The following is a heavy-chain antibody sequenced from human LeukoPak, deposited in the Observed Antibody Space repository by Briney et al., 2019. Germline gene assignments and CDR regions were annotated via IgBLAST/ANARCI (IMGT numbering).Heavy chain of an antibody. CDR2: IRYDGSNK. CDR3: AKGGVPVEMATIEM. D-gene: IGHD5-24*01. J-gene: IGHJ4*02. Sequence: PGGSLRLSCAASGFTFSRYGMHWVRQAPGKGVEGGAFIRYDGSNKYYAAPVKRRFTISRDNSKTTLYLQMNSLRAEDTAVYYCAKGGVPVEMATIEMWGQGPLVTVSS. V-gene: IGHV3-30*02. CDR1: GFTFSRYG.